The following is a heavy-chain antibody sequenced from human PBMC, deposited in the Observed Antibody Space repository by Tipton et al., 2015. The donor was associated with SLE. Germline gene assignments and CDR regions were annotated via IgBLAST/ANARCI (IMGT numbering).Heavy chain of an antibody. D-gene: IGHD2-8*02. J-gene: IGHJ1*01. Sequence: SLRLSCAASKFTFSTYHMSWVRQAPGKGLEWVSLISADGGVTFYADSVKGRFTISRDNSKSTLFLKMSSLRAEDTALYYCARLPTGVGSLAEYFHYWGQGTLVTVSS. V-gene: IGHV3-23*01. CDR1: KFTFSTYH. CDR3: ARLPTGVGSLAEYFHY. CDR2: ISADGGVT.